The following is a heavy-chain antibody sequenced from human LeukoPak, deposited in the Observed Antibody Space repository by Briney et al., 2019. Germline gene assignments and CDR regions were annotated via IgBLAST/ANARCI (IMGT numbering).Heavy chain of an antibody. D-gene: IGHD3-10*01. J-gene: IGHJ5*02. Sequence: ASVKVSCKASGYTFTSYDINWVRQATGQGLEWIGWMNPNSGNTGYAQKFQGRVTITRNTSISTAYMELSSLRSEDTAVYYCARVSYGSGSYEGWFDPWGQGTLVTVSS. V-gene: IGHV1-8*03. CDR2: MNPNSGNT. CDR1: GYTFTSYD. CDR3: ARVSYGSGSYEGWFDP.